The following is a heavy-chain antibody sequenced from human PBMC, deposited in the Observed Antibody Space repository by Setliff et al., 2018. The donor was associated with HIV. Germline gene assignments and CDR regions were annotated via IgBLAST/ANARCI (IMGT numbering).Heavy chain of an antibody. D-gene: IGHD4-17*01. Sequence: GESLKISCKGSGYSFSTYWIAWVRQMPGKGLEWMGVIFPGDSDARYSPSFQGQVTISVDESSSTAYLQWRSLQASDTAMYYCATSDYGGGSGHFQHWGQGTLVTVSS. CDR1: GYSFSTYW. CDR3: ATSDYGGGSGHFQH. CDR2: IFPGDSDA. J-gene: IGHJ1*01. V-gene: IGHV5-51*01.